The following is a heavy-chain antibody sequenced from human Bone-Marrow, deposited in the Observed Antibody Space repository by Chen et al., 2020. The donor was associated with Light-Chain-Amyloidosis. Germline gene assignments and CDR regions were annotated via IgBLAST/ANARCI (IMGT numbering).Heavy chain of an antibody. CDR3: ARRRDGYNFDY. Sequence: EVQLEQSGPEVNKPGESLQISCKGSGYTFPNYWIGWVRQMPGKGLEWMGVIYPDDSEARYSPSFEGQVTISADKSITTAYLQWRSLKASDTAMYDCARRRDGYNFDYWGQGTLVTVSS. D-gene: IGHD5-12*01. J-gene: IGHJ4*02. CDR1: GYTFPNYW. CDR2: IYPDDSEA. V-gene: IGHV5-51*01.